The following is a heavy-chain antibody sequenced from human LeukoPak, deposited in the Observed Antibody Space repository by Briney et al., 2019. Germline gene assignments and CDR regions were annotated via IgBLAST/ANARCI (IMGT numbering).Heavy chain of an antibody. D-gene: IGHD3-16*02. CDR1: GFTFSSYS. Sequence: GGSLRLSCAASGFTFSSYSMNWVRQAPGKGLEWVSSISSSSSYIYYADSVKGRFTISRDNAKNSLYLQMNSLRAEDTAVYYYARAYDYVWGSYRSDAFDIWGQGTMVTVSS. CDR2: ISSSSSYI. J-gene: IGHJ3*02. CDR3: ARAYDYVWGSYRSDAFDI. V-gene: IGHV3-21*01.